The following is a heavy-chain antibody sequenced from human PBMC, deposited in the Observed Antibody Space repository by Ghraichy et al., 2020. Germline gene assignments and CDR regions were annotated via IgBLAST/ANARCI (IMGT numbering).Heavy chain of an antibody. V-gene: IGHV3-15*01. Sequence: GESLNISCAASGFSFSDAWISWVRQAPGKGLEWVGRIKSTSDGGTTDYAAPVKGRFTISRDDSKKTLYLQMNSLKTEDTAFYYCTTGSNWGGYWGQGTLVTVAS. CDR2: IKSTSDGGTT. D-gene: IGHD6-13*01. J-gene: IGHJ4*02. CDR3: TTGSNWGGY. CDR1: GFSFSDAW.